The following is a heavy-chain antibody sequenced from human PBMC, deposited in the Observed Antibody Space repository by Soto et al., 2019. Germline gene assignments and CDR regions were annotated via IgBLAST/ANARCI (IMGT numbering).Heavy chain of an antibody. CDR1: GFTFSSYV. J-gene: IGHJ5*02. CDR2: IKQDGSEK. CDR3: AKWPLSHGDYQGQTKDWFDP. Sequence: GGSLRLSCAASGFTFSSYVMSWVRQAPGKGLEWVANIKQDGSEKYYVDSVKGRFTISRDNAKNTLYLQMNSLRAEDTAIYYCAKWPLSHGDYQGQTKDWFDPWGQGTLVTVSS. V-gene: IGHV3-7*03. D-gene: IGHD4-17*01.